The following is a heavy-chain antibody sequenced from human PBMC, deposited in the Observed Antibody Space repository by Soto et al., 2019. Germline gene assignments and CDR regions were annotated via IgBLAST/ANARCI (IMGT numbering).Heavy chain of an antibody. CDR1: GYTFSDYC. D-gene: IGHD2-2*01. CDR3: ARVVPGAEAWFGP. V-gene: IGHV1-18*01. Sequence: ASVKVSCKASGYTFSDYCITWVQESPGQPLEWLGWISLYSDGTNYAQKFQGRVSMTTDTSTTTAYMELRSLRSDDTAVYYCARVVPGAEAWFGPWGQGTLVTVSS. J-gene: IGHJ5*02. CDR2: ISLYSDGT.